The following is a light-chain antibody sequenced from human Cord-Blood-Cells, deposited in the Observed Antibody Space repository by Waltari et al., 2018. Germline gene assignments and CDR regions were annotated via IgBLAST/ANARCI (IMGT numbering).Light chain of an antibody. V-gene: IGKV1-39*01. CDR2: AAS. J-gene: IGKJ2*01. Sequence: DIQMTQSPSSLSASVGDRVTITCRASQSISSYLNWYQQKPGKAPKLLIYAASSLQSGVPSRLSGSGSGTDFTLTISSLQPEDFATDYCQQSYSTPRTFGQGTKLEIK. CDR1: QSISSY. CDR3: QQSYSTPRT.